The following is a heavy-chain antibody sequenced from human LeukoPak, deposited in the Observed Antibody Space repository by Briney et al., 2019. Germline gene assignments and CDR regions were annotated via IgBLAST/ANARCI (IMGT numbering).Heavy chain of an antibody. V-gene: IGHV4-39*07. J-gene: IGHJ4*02. Sequence: SETLSLTCTVSGGSVSSSSYYWGWIRQPPGKGLEWIGSIYYSGSTYYNPSLKSRVTISVDTSKNQFSLKLSSVTAADTAVYYCAREGEQPGTSDYWGQGTLVTVSS. CDR3: AREGEQPGTSDY. CDR1: GGSVSSSSYY. CDR2: IYYSGST. D-gene: IGHD1-26*01.